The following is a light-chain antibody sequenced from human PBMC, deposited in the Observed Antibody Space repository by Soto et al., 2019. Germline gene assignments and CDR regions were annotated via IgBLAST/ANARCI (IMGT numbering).Light chain of an antibody. V-gene: IGKV1D-8*01. J-gene: IGKJ1*01. CDR1: QSISSY. Sequence: VIWMTQSPSLLSASTGDRVTISCRMSQSISSYLAWYQQKPGKAPELLIYAASALQSGVPVRFSGSASGTDFTLTIRNMQREDFATYYCLQTYNLPRTFGQGTKV. CDR2: AAS. CDR3: LQTYNLPRT.